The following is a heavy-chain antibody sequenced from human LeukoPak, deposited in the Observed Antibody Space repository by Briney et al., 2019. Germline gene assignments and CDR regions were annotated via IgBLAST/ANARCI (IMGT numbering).Heavy chain of an antibody. V-gene: IGHV3-48*04. CDR3: ATSIAAAGKRWFDP. CDR1: GFTFSGYS. D-gene: IGHD6-13*01. CDR2: ISSSSSTI. Sequence: QPGGSLRLSCAASGFTFSGYSMNWVRQAPGKGLEWISYISSSSSTISYADSVKGRFTISRDNAKNSLYLQMNSLRAEDTAVYYCATSIAAAGKRWFDPWGQGTLVTVSS. J-gene: IGHJ5*02.